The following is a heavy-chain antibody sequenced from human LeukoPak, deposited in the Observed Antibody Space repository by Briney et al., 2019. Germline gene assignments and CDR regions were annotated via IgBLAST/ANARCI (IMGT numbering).Heavy chain of an antibody. D-gene: IGHD3-10*01. Sequence: SETLSLTSTVSGGSINDYYWNWLRQPPGKGLEWIGFIYYRGTTNNNPSLKSRVTTSIDTSKKQFSLNLSSVTAADTAIYYCAGVFSGRRPFELWGQGILVTVSS. J-gene: IGHJ4*02. V-gene: IGHV4-59*03. CDR2: IYYRGTT. CDR3: AGVFSGRRPFEL. CDR1: GGSINDYY.